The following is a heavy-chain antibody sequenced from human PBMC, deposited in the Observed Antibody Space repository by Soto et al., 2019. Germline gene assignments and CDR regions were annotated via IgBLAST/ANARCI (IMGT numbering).Heavy chain of an antibody. V-gene: IGHV3-7*01. D-gene: IGHD3-16*01. J-gene: IGHJ4*02. CDR3: ARRGAGFGF. Sequence: EVKVVESGGGLVQPGGSLRLSCAAPGFTFSIYWMSWVRKAPGKGLEWVANIKQDGTEKYYVDSVKGRFTISRDNANNSLYLQMNSLRAEDTAVYYCARRGAGFGFWGQGTLVTVSS. CDR2: IKQDGTEK. CDR1: GFTFSIYW.